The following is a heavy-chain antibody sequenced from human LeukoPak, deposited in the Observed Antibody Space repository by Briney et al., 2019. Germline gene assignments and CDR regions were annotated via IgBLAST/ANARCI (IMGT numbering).Heavy chain of an antibody. CDR2: INHSGST. CDR1: GGSINSRTHY. Sequence: SETLSLTCSVSGGSINSRTHYWSWIRQPPGKGLEWIGEINHSGSTNYNPSLKSRVTISVDTSKNQFPLKLSSVTAADTAVYYCARGGSNWNYFDYWGQGTLVTVSS. D-gene: IGHD1-20*01. J-gene: IGHJ4*02. CDR3: ARGGSNWNYFDY. V-gene: IGHV4-39*06.